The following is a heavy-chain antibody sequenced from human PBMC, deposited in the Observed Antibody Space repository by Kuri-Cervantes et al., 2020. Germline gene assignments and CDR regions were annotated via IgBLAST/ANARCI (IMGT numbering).Heavy chain of an antibody. V-gene: IGHV1-69*13. CDR2: INPIFGTA. J-gene: IGHJ6*02. CDR1: GGTFSSYA. D-gene: IGHD4-17*01. Sequence: SVKVSCKASGGTFSSYAISWVRQAPGQGLEWMGGINPIFGTANYAQKFQGRVTITADESTSTAYMELSSLRSEDTAVYYCARDLRVTTWGGYYYGMDVWGQGTTVTVSS. CDR3: ARDLRVTTWGGYYYGMDV.